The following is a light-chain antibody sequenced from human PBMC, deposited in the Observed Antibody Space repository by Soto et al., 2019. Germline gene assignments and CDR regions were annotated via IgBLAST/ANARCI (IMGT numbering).Light chain of an antibody. CDR1: QSVTSNS. V-gene: IGKV3-20*01. Sequence: EIVLTQSPGTLSLSPGERATLSCRASQSVTSNSLAWYHQKFGQPPRLLIYGASSRATGIPDRFSGSGSGTDFTLTISRLEPEDFAVYYCQQYGSSPGTFGQGTKVDIK. CDR2: GAS. J-gene: IGKJ1*01. CDR3: QQYGSSPGT.